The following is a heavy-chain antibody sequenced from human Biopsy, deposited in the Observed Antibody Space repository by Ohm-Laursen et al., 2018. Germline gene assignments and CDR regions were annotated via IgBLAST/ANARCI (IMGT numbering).Heavy chain of an antibody. J-gene: IGHJ5*02. V-gene: IGHV1-2*02. CDR3: TRGGYYYDSLAYYYWFDP. D-gene: IGHD3-22*01. CDR2: INAKTGDT. CDR1: GYTFTGYH. Sequence: SVNASCKVSGYTFTGYHVHSVRQAPGHGLEWMGWINAKTGDTNYAQKFQGRVTMTRDTSISTAYVDLSSLRSDDTAVYYCTRGGYYYDSLAYYYWFDPWGQGTLVTVSS.